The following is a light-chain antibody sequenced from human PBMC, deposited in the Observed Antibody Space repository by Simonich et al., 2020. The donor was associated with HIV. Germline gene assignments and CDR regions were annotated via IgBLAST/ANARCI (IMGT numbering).Light chain of an antibody. Sequence: DIVMTQSPDSLAVSLCESATINCKSIRNILYNSTHKNYLAWYQQKPGQPPNLLIYWASTRESGVPDRFSASGSGTDFTLTISSLQAEDVAVYYCQQYYTTPPTFGQGTKVEIK. V-gene: IGKV4-1*01. J-gene: IGKJ1*01. CDR1: RNILYNSTHKNY. CDR3: QQYYTTPPT. CDR2: WAS.